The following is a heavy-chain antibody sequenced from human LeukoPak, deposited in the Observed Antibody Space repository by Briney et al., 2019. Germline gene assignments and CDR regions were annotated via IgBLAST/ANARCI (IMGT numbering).Heavy chain of an antibody. J-gene: IGHJ3*02. CDR3: ARDEGPDAFDI. V-gene: IGHV1-69*05. CDR2: IIPIFGTA. Sequence: GASVRVSCKASGGTFSSYAISWVRQAPGQGLEWMGGIIPIFGTANYAQKFQGRVTITTDESTSTAYMELSSLRSEDTAVYYCARDEGPDAFDIWGQGTMVTVSS. CDR1: GGTFSSYA.